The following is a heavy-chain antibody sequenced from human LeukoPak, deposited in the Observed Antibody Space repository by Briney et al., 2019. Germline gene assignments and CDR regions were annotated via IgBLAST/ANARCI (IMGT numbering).Heavy chain of an antibody. Sequence: ASVKVSCKTSGYTFTSYYMSWVRQAPGQGLEWMGIINPNVGRTSYAQKFQSRVTTTRDTSTSTVYMELSSLRSEDTAVYYCARVSCSGGSCYSIDFWGQGTLVTVSS. D-gene: IGHD2-15*01. CDR1: GYTFTSYY. J-gene: IGHJ4*02. CDR2: INPNVGRT. CDR3: ARVSCSGGSCYSIDF. V-gene: IGHV1-46*01.